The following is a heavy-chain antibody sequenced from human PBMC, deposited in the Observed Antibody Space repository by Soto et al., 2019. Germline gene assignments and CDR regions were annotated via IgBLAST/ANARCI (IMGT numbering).Heavy chain of an antibody. CDR3: ANSGWSGWLFDY. D-gene: IGHD6-19*01. CDR2: ISGSGGST. Sequence: GGSLRLSCAASGFTFSSYAMSWVRQAPGKGLEWVSAISGSGGSTYYADSVKGRFTISRDNSKNTLYLQMNSLRAEDTAVYYCANSGWSGWLFDYWGQGTLVTVSS. CDR1: GFTFSSYA. V-gene: IGHV3-23*01. J-gene: IGHJ4*02.